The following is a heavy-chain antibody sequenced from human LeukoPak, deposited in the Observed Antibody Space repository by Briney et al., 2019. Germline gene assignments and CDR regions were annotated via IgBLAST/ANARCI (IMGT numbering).Heavy chain of an antibody. CDR1: GFTFSSYA. J-gene: IGHJ4*02. V-gene: IGHV3-30-3*01. CDR3: ASSRQVDS. CDR2: ISYDGSNK. Sequence: GGSLRLSCAASGFTFSSYAVHWVRQAPGKGLEWVAVISYDGSNKDYADSVKGRFTISRDNSKNTLYLQMNSLRAEDTAVYYCASSRQVDSWGQGTLVTVSS.